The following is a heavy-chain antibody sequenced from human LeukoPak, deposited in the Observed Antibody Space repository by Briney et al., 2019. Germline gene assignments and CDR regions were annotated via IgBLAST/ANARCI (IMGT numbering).Heavy chain of an antibody. J-gene: IGHJ5*02. CDR1: GFIFSNYW. CDR2: IKQDGSEK. CDR3: ARDMIILQS. V-gene: IGHV3-7*04. Sequence: PGGSLRLSCSASGFIFSNYWMPWVRQAPGKGLEWVANIKQDGSEKYYVDSVKGRFTISRDNAKKSLCLQMNSLRAEDTAVYFCARDMIILQSWGQGTLVTVSS. D-gene: IGHD3-16*01.